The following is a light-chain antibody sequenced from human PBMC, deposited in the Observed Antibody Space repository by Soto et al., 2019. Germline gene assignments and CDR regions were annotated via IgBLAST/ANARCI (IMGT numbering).Light chain of an antibody. CDR1: QSVSSY. CDR2: DAS. Sequence: EIVLTQSPATLSLSPGERATLSCRASQSVSSYLAWYQQKPGQAPRLLIYDASNRATGIPARFSGSGSGTDFTLTSSSLEPEELAVYYCQQRSNWDTFGQGTKLEIK. J-gene: IGKJ2*01. CDR3: QQRSNWDT. V-gene: IGKV3-11*01.